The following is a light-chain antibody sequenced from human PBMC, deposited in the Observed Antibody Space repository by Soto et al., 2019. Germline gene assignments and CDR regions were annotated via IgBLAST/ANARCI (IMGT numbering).Light chain of an antibody. Sequence: EIVLTQSPGTLSLSPGERATLSCRASQSITSSYLAWYQQKPGQAPRLLIYGASSRATGIPDRFSGSGSGTDFTLTINRPEPEDFAVYYCQHYGYSSTFGQGTRLEMK. CDR1: QSITSSY. CDR2: GAS. J-gene: IGKJ5*01. V-gene: IGKV3-20*01. CDR3: QHYGYSST.